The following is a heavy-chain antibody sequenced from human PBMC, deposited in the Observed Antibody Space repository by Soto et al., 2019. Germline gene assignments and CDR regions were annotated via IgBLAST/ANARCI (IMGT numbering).Heavy chain of an antibody. D-gene: IGHD3-16*01. V-gene: IGHV4-59*01. CDR1: GGSISTYY. CDR3: ARASSSWGFDY. J-gene: IGHJ4*02. Sequence: QVQLQESGPGLVKPSETLSPTCTVSGGSISTYYWSWIRQPPGRGLEWIGYIFYRGSTGYNPSLQRRVTMSLDTSKNQFSLKLSSVTSADAAVYDCARASSSWGFDYWGQGTLVTVSS. CDR2: IFYRGST.